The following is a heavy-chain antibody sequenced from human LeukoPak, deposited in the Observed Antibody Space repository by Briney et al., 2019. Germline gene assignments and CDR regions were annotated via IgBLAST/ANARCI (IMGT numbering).Heavy chain of an antibody. CDR3: ARYQITMVRAGTGAFDI. CDR1: GGSISSSSYY. Sequence: SETLSLTCTVSGGSISSSSYYWGWIRQPPGKGLEWIGSIYYSGSTYYNPSLKSRVTISVDTSKNQFSLKLSSVTAADTAVYYCARYQITMVRAGTGAFDIWGQGTMVTVSS. CDR2: IYYSGST. J-gene: IGHJ3*02. V-gene: IGHV4-39*07. D-gene: IGHD3-10*01.